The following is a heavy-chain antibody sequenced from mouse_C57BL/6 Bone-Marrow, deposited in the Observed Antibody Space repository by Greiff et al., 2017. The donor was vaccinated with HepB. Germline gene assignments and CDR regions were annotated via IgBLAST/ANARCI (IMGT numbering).Heavy chain of an antibody. V-gene: IGHV2-2*01. CDR1: GFSLTSYG. CDR3: ARNPPDGYLYYYAMDY. CDR2: IWSGGST. D-gene: IGHD2-3*01. J-gene: IGHJ4*01. Sequence: QVQLQQSGPGLVQPSQSLSITCTVSGFSLTSYGVHWVRQSPGKGLEWLGVIWSGGSTDYNAAFISRLSISKDNSKSQVFFKMTRLQADDTAIYYCARNPPDGYLYYYAMDYWGQGTSVTVSS.